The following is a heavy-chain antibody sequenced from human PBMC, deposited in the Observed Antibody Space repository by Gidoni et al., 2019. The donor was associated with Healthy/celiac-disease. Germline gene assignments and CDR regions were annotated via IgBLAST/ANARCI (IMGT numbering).Heavy chain of an antibody. CDR2: ISYDGSNK. Sequence: QVQLVESGGGVVKPGRSLRLSCAASGFTFSSYAMHWVRQAPGKGLEWVAVISYDGSNKYYADSVKGRFTISRDNSKNTLYLQMNSLRAEDTAVYYCARDGDYYDSSGYYPDYWGQGTLVTVSS. V-gene: IGHV3-30-3*01. J-gene: IGHJ4*02. CDR3: ARDGDYYDSSGYYPDY. CDR1: GFTFSSYA. D-gene: IGHD3-22*01.